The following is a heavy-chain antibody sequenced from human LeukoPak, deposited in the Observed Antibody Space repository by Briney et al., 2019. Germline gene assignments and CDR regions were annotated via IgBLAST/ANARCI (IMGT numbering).Heavy chain of an antibody. CDR3: ARHSEPFGYYYDSSGYYRNAFDI. Sequence: TASETLSLTCTVSGGSISSSSYYWGWIRQPPGKGLEWIGSIYYSGSTYYNPSLKSRVTISVDTSKNQFSLQLSSVTAADTAVYYCARHSEPFGYYYDSSGYYRNAFDIWGQGTMVTVSS. CDR1: GGSISSSSYY. D-gene: IGHD3-22*01. J-gene: IGHJ3*02. V-gene: IGHV4-39*01. CDR2: IYYSGST.